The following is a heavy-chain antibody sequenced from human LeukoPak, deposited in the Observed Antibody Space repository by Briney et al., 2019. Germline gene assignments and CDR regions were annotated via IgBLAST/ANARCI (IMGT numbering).Heavy chain of an antibody. CDR3: ARDSCSGGSCYLDY. CDR1: GFTFSSYS. V-gene: IGHV3-48*01. Sequence: GGSLRLSCAASGFTFSSYSINWVRQAPGKGLEWVSYISSSSSTIYYADSVKGRFTISRDNAKNSLYLQMNSLRAEETAVYYCARDSCSGGSCYLDYWGQGTLVTVSS. CDR2: ISSSSSTI. D-gene: IGHD2-15*01. J-gene: IGHJ4*02.